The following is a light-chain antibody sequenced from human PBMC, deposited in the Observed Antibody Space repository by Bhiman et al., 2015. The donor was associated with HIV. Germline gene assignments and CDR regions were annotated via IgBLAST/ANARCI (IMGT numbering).Light chain of an antibody. Sequence: SYELTQPPSLSVSPGQTASITCSGDKLGNRYACWYQQKPGQSPVLVIYQDNKRPSGIPERFSGSNSGNTATLTISGTQAMDEADYYCQAWDSSTFYVFGTGTKVTVL. CDR3: QAWDSSTFYV. V-gene: IGLV3-1*01. CDR2: QDN. CDR1: KLGNRY. J-gene: IGLJ1*01.